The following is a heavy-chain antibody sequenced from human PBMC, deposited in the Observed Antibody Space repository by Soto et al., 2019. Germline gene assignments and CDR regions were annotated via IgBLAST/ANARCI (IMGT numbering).Heavy chain of an antibody. D-gene: IGHD3-22*01. CDR2: IRGSGGDT. J-gene: IGHJ4*02. V-gene: IGHV3-23*01. CDR3: VKGHSDSYYYFDY. Sequence: EVQLLESGGGLVQPGGSLRLSCAASGFTCSFCAMNWVRQAPGKGLEWVSSIRGSGGDTYYADSVRGRFTISRDNAKNKLFLQMNSLRVEDTAGYYCVKGHSDSYYYFDYWGQGTLVTVSS. CDR1: GFTCSFCA.